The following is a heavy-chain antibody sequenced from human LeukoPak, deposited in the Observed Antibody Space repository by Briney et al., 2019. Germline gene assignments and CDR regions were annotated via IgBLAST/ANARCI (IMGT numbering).Heavy chain of an antibody. CDR3: ARAKDSSSWSPGNWFDP. Sequence: PSETLSLTCAVSGGSISSSNWWSWVRQPPGKGLEWIGEIYHSGSTNYNPSLKSRVTISVDKSKNQFSLMLSSVTAADTAVYYCARAKDSSSWSPGNWFDPWGQGTLVTVSS. J-gene: IGHJ5*02. V-gene: IGHV4-4*02. CDR2: IYHSGST. D-gene: IGHD6-13*01. CDR1: GGSISSSNW.